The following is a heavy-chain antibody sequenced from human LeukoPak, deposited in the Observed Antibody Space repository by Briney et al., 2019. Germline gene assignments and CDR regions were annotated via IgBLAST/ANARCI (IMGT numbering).Heavy chain of an antibody. D-gene: IGHD6-13*01. Sequence: ASVNVSCTASGYTFTSYGVSWVRQAPGQGLEWMGWISTYTGDTNYAQKLQGRLTMTTDTSASTAFMELRSLTSDDTAVYYCTRATIPAAGIDYWGQGTLVTVSS. J-gene: IGHJ4*02. CDR1: GYTFTSYG. CDR3: TRATIPAAGIDY. V-gene: IGHV1-18*01. CDR2: ISTYTGDT.